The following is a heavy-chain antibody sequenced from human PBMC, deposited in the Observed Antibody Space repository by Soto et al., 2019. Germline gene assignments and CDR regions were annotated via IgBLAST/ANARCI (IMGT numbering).Heavy chain of an antibody. J-gene: IGHJ4*02. V-gene: IGHV3-30*18. CDR1: GFTFIDYG. CDR3: AKEMYPRTVLDSSSPWGDY. Sequence: QVHLVESGGGVAQPGRSLRLSCAASGFTFIDYGMHWVPQAPCKGLEWVAVVSFYGSYKYFADSVKGRFTVSRDLSRNTLFLQMNSLRLEDTAVYFCAKEMYPRTVLDSSSPWGDYWGQGTLVAVSS. D-gene: IGHD6-6*01. CDR2: VSFYGSYK.